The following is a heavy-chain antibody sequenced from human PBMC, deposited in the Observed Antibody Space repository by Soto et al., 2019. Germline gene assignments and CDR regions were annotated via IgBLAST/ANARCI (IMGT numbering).Heavy chain of an antibody. J-gene: IGHJ4*02. V-gene: IGHV3-33*01. Sequence: QVQLVESGGGVVQPGRSLRLSCAASGFTFSSYGMHWVRQAPGKGLEWVAVIWYDGSNKYYADSVKGRVTISRDNSKNTLYLQMNSLRAEDTAVYYCARDHVGATIWHFDYWGQGTLVTVSS. D-gene: IGHD1-26*01. CDR3: ARDHVGATIWHFDY. CDR1: GFTFSSYG. CDR2: IWYDGSNK.